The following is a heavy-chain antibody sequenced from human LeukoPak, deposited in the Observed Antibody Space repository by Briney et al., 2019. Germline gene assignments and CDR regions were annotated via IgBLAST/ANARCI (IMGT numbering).Heavy chain of an antibody. J-gene: IGHJ5*02. Sequence: GESLNISCKCSGYSFTSCWIGWVRQMPGKGLELMWIIYPGSSDTRYSPSFQGQVTISADKSISTAYLQWSSLKASDTAMYYCARQQLERGRFDPWGQGTLVTVSS. CDR2: IYPGSSDT. D-gene: IGHD1-1*01. CDR1: GYSFTSCW. CDR3: ARQQLERGRFDP. V-gene: IGHV5-51*01.